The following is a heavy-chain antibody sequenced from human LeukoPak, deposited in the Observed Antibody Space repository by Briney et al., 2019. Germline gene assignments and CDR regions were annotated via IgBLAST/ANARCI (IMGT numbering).Heavy chain of an antibody. J-gene: IGHJ4*02. Sequence: PSETLSLTCTVSGGSISSSSYYWGWIRQPPGKGLEWIGSIYYSGSTYYNPSLKSRVTISVDTSKNQFSLKLSSVTAADTAVYYCALVDTATLWYFDYWGQGTLVTVSS. CDR1: GGSISSSSYY. D-gene: IGHD5-18*01. CDR3: ALVDTATLWYFDY. CDR2: IYYSGST. V-gene: IGHV4-39*07.